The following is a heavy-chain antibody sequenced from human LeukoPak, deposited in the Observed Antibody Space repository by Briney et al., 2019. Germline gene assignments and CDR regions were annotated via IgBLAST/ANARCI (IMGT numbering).Heavy chain of an antibody. J-gene: IGHJ6*03. D-gene: IGHD3-22*01. V-gene: IGHV1-8*01. CDR1: GYTFTSYD. CDR2: MNPNSGNT. Sequence: GASVKVSCKASGYTFTSYDINWVRQATGQGLEWMGWMNPNSGNTGYAQKFQGRVTMTRNTSISTAYMELSSLRSEDTAVYYCASCYYDSSGYLYYYYMDVWGKGTTVTVSS. CDR3: ASCYYDSSGYLYYYYMDV.